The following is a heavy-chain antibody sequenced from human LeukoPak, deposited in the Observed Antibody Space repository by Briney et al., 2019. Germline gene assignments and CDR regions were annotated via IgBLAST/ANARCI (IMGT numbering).Heavy chain of an antibody. CDR3: ARVRWGHRDAFDI. Sequence: ASVKVSCKASGYTFTSYDINWVRQATGQGLEWMGWMNPNSGNTGYAQKFQGRVTITRNTSISTAYMELSSLRSEDTAVYYCARVRWGHRDAFDIWGQGAMVTVSS. V-gene: IGHV1-8*03. J-gene: IGHJ3*02. CDR1: GYTFTSYD. D-gene: IGHD7-27*01. CDR2: MNPNSGNT.